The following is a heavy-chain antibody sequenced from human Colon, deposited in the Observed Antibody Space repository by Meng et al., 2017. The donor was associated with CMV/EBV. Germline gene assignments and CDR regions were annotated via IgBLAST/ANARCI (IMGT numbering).Heavy chain of an antibody. CDR3: ARGNTGGDLYFFGLDL. J-gene: IGHJ6*02. V-gene: IGHV3-11*01. Sequence: GESLKISCSASGFPLSDYYIMWIRQAPGKGLEYVAYISTSGSTVYYADSVMGRLTISRDNINNVVTLHMTSLRGDDAGVYYCARGNTGGDLYFFGLDLWGQGTTVTVSS. CDR1: GFPLSDYY. CDR2: ISTSGSTV. D-gene: IGHD3-10*01.